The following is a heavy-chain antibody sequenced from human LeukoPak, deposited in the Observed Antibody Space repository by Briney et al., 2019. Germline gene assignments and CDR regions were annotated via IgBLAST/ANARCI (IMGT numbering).Heavy chain of an antibody. V-gene: IGHV1-69*01. D-gene: IGHD2-2*01. Sequence: SVKVSCKASGGTLSSYAISWVRQAPGQGLEWMGGIIPIFGTANYAQKFRGRVTITADESTSTAYMELSSLRSEDTAVYYCARDVPRYCSSTSCYWEFRYWGQGTLVTVSS. CDR1: GGTLSSYA. CDR2: IIPIFGTA. J-gene: IGHJ4*02. CDR3: ARDVPRYCSSTSCYWEFRY.